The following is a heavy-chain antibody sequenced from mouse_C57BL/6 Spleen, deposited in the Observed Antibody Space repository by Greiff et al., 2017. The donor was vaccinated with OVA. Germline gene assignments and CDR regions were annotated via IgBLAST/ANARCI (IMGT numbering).Heavy chain of an antibody. J-gene: IGHJ2*01. Sequence: DVQLVESGGDLVKPGGSLKLSCAASGFTFSSYGMSWVRQTPDKRLEWVATISSGGSYTYSPDSVKGRFPISRDNAKNTLYLQMSRLKSEETAVYYCAREAYYDYDGGYYFDDWGQGTTLTVSS. CDR2: ISSGGSYT. V-gene: IGHV5-6*01. D-gene: IGHD2-4*01. CDR3: AREAYYDYDGGYYFDD. CDR1: GFTFSSYG.